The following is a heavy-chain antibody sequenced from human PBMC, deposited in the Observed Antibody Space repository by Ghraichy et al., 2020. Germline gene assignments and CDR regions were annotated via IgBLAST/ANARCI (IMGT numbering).Heavy chain of an antibody. D-gene: IGHD3-22*01. V-gene: IGHV3-30*15. CDR1: GFTFSNYA. J-gene: IGHJ4*02. CDR3: ARDYYYDSSGHYYVDY. Sequence: GESLNISCAASGFTFSNYAFHWVRQAPGKGLEWVAVIPYDGINTYYADSVKGRFTVSRDSSKSTLYLQMSSLRAEDTAVYYCARDYYYDSSGHYYVDYWGQGTLVTVSS. CDR2: IPYDGINT.